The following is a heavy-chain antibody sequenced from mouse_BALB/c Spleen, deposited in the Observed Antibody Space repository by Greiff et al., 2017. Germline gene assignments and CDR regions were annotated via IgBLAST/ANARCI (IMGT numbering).Heavy chain of an antibody. CDR3: ARDLAYYGNYGYAMDY. V-gene: IGHV2-6-7*01. D-gene: IGHD2-10*01. CDR1: GFSLTGYG. J-gene: IGHJ4*01. Sequence: QVQLKESGPGLVAPSQSLSITCTVSGFSLTGYGVNWVRQPPGKGLEWLGMIWGDGSTDYNSALKSRLSISKDNSKSQVFLKMNSLQTDDTARYYCARDLAYYGNYGYAMDYWGQGTSVTVSS. CDR2: IWGDGST.